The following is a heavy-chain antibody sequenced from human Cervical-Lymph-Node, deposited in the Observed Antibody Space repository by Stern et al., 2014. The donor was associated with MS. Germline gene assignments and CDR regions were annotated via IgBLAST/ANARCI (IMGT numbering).Heavy chain of an antibody. CDR1: GYTFTGYY. Sequence: DQLVESGAEVEKPGASVKVSCKASGYTFTGYYLNWVRQAPGQGLEWMGRINPNSGATKYAQSLEGRVTMTRDTSITTAFMELTRLTTDDTAVYYCAREGRYSSSWRPEVADSWGQGTLVTVSS. CDR2: INPNSGAT. D-gene: IGHD6-13*01. V-gene: IGHV1-2*06. CDR3: AREGRYSSSWRPEVADS. J-gene: IGHJ5*01.